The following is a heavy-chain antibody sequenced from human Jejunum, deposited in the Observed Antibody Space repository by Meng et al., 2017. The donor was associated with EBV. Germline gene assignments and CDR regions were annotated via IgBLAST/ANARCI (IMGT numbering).Heavy chain of an antibody. CDR2: TYYMSKSYN. CDR3: AGGAAAGTGSGFQY. J-gene: IGHJ1*01. CDR1: GDSVSSNSAT. V-gene: IGHV6-1*01. Sequence: QVQLQQSGPGLVKPSXTLSLTCAISGDSVSSNSATWHWVRQSPSRGLEWLGRTYYMSKSYNDYAVSVKSRITINPDTSKNQFSLQLNSVTPEDTAVYYCAGGAAAGTGSGFQYWGQGTLGTVSS. D-gene: IGHD6-13*01.